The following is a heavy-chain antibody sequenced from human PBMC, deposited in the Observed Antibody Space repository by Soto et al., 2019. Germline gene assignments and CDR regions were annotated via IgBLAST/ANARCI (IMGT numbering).Heavy chain of an antibody. J-gene: IGHJ6*02. CDR3: ARLNGYCVSTGCHGYYGMDV. V-gene: IGHV4-39*01. D-gene: IGHD2-2*03. CDR2: IYSTENI. Sequence: QLQLQESGPGLVKPSETLSLTCTVSGGSVSSNSYSWGWIRQSPGKGLEWIGIIYSTENIYYHPSLLSRVTISADTSMNEFSLRLSSVTAADTAVYYCARLNGYCVSTGCHGYYGMDVWGQGTTVTVSS. CDR1: GGSVSSNSYS.